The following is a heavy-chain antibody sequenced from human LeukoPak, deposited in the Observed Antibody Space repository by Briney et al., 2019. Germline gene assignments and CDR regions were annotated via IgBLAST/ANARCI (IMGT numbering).Heavy chain of an antibody. CDR3: ARHPRVSGSYAAFDV. CDR1: GGSISSGDYY. D-gene: IGHD3-10*01. CDR2: IYYSGST. Sequence: SETLSLTCTVSGGSISSGDYYWSWIRQPPGKGLEWIGYIYYSGSTYYNPSLKSRVTISVDTSKNNFSLKLTSVTAADTAVYYCARHPRVSGSYAAFDVWGQGTKVTVSS. V-gene: IGHV4-30-4*08. J-gene: IGHJ3*01.